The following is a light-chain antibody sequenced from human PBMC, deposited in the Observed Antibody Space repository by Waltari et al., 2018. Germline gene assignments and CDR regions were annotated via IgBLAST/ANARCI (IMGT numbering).Light chain of an antibody. CDR1: RDNLGAGYD. V-gene: IGLV1-40*01. CDR3: QSYDSSLSAWV. CDR2: DNT. Sequence: SVLTRPPSVSGAQGQRATLSCTGSRDNLGAGYDVRWYQQLPGRAPKLLISDNTNRPSGVPDRFSGSKSGTSASLAIAGLQAEDEADYYCQSYDSSLSAWVFGGGTKLTVL. J-gene: IGLJ3*02.